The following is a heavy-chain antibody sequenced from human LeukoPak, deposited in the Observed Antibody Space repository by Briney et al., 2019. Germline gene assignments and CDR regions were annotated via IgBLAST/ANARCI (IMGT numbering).Heavy chain of an antibody. CDR3: ARDRLGPSFSVSHFDL. J-gene: IGHJ4*02. D-gene: IGHD3-3*02. V-gene: IGHV3-20*04. CDR1: GFTFVDYG. CDR2: INYNGAIT. Sequence: GSLRLSCATSGFTFVDYGLSWVRRAPGKGLEWLCAINYNGAITDYADSVKGRFTISRDNAKNSLYLQMDSLRAEDTALYYCARDRLGPSFSVSHFDLWGQGTPVTVSS.